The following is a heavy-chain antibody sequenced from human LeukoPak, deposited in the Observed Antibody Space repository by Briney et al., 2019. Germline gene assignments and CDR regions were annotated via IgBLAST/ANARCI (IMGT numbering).Heavy chain of an antibody. CDR1: GGSISSYY. Sequence: SETLSLTCTVSGGSISSYYWSWIRQPAGKGLEWIGRIYTSGSTNYNPSLKSRVTMSVDTSKNQFSLKLSSVTAADTAVYYCASQHFSRRDNRFDPWGQGTLVTVSS. J-gene: IGHJ5*02. V-gene: IGHV4-4*07. CDR3: ASQHFSRRDNRFDP. CDR2: IYTSGST. D-gene: IGHD3-3*02.